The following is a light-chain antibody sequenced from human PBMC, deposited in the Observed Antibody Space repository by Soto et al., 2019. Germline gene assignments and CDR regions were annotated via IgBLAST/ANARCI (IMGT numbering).Light chain of an antibody. V-gene: IGKV3-11*01. CDR1: QSVSSY. J-gene: IGKJ4*01. Sequence: EIVLTQSPATLSSSPGERATLSCMASQSVSSYLAWYQQKPGQAPRLLIYDASNRATGIPARFSGSGSGTDFTLTISSLEPEDFAVYYCQHRSNWPLTFGGGTKVDI. CDR2: DAS. CDR3: QHRSNWPLT.